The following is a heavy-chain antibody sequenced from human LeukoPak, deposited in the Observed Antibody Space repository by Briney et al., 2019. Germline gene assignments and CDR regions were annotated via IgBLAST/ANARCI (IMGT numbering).Heavy chain of an antibody. CDR2: IYHSGST. CDR3: ARGSPPDYGDYVDY. CDR1: GRSISSGGYS. J-gene: IGHJ4*02. D-gene: IGHD4-17*01. V-gene: IGHV4-30-2*01. Sequence: ASETLSLTCAVSGRSISSGGYSWSWIRQPPGKGLEGIGYIYHSGSTYYNPSLKSRVTISVDRFKNQFSRKLSSVTAAYTAVYYCARGSPPDYGDYVDYWGQGTLVTVSS.